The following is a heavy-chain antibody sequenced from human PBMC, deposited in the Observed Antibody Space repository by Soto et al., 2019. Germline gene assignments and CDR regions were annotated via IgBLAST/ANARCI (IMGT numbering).Heavy chain of an antibody. Sequence: PGESLKISCKGSGYSFTSYWISRVRQMPGKGLEWMGRIDPSDSYTNYSPSFQGHVTISADKSISTAYLQWSSLKASDTAMYYCARWGWAAYNHFYGMDVWGQGTTVTVSS. CDR2: IDPSDSYT. CDR3: ARWGWAAYNHFYGMDV. D-gene: IGHD6-19*01. V-gene: IGHV5-10-1*01. CDR1: GYSFTSYW. J-gene: IGHJ6*02.